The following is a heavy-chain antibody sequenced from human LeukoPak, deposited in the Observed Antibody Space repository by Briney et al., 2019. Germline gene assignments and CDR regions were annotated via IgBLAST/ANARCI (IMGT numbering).Heavy chain of an antibody. Sequence: GSLRLSCTGSGFNFNMFAMNWVRQAPGQGLEWVSGLSRGGGTTNYADSVKGRFTISRDKSKNMVFLQMNSLRPEDTAVYYCAKEQRIRHCSEGVSMEGYYFDYWGQGSLVTVS. J-gene: IGHJ4*02. CDR2: LSRGGGTT. CDR1: GFNFNMFA. CDR3: AKEQRIRHCSEGVSMEGYYFDY. D-gene: IGHD2-8*01. V-gene: IGHV3-23*01.